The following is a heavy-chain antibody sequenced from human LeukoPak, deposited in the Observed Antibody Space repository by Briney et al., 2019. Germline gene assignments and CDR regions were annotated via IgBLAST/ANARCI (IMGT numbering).Heavy chain of an antibody. CDR1: GYSISSGYY. J-gene: IGHJ5*02. Sequence: ASETLSLTCTVSGYSISSGYYWGWIRQPPGKGLEWIGSIYHSGSTYYNPSLKSRVTISVDTSKNQFSLKLSSVTAADTAVYYCARGYYGSGSYFPTRLSWFDPWGQGTLVTVSS. CDR3: ARGYYGSGSYFPTRLSWFDP. D-gene: IGHD3-10*01. V-gene: IGHV4-38-2*02. CDR2: IYHSGST.